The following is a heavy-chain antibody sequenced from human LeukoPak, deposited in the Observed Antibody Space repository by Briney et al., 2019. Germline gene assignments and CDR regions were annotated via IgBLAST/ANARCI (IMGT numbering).Heavy chain of an antibody. D-gene: IGHD2-2*01. Sequence: ASVKVSCKASGYTFTSYDINWVRQATGQGLEWMGWMNPNSGNTGYAQKFQGRVTMTRNTSISTAYMELSSLRSEDTAVYCCARGFEDIVVVPAANWFDPWGQGTLVTVSS. CDR2: MNPNSGNT. CDR3: ARGFEDIVVVPAANWFDP. V-gene: IGHV1-8*01. CDR1: GYTFTSYD. J-gene: IGHJ5*02.